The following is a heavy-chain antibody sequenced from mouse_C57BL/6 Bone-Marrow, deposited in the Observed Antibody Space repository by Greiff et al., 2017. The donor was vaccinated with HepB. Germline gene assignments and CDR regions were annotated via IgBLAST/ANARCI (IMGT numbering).Heavy chain of an antibody. CDR1: GYTFTSYW. CDR2: IDPSDSYT. Sequence: QVQLQQPGAELVKPGASVKLSCKASGYTFTSYWMQWVKQRPGQGLEWIGEIDPSDSYTNYNQKFKGKATLTVDTSSSTAYMQLSSLTSEDSAVYYCARDTTGTGAMDYWGQGTSVTVSS. J-gene: IGHJ4*01. CDR3: ARDTTGTGAMDY. D-gene: IGHD4-1*02. V-gene: IGHV1-50*01.